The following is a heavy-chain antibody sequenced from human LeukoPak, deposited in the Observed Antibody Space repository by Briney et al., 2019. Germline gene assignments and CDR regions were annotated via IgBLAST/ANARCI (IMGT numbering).Heavy chain of an antibody. CDR2: ISGSGGST. V-gene: IGHV3-23*01. J-gene: IGHJ4*02. CDR3: AKGDYYYDSSGYYLRGYFDY. CDR1: GFTFSSYA. Sequence: PGGSLRLSCAASGFTFSSYAMSWVRQAPGKGLEWVSAISGSGGSTYYADSVKGRFTISRDNSKNTLYLQMNSLRAEDTAVYYCAKGDYYYDSSGYYLRGYFDYWGQGTLVTVSS. D-gene: IGHD3-22*01.